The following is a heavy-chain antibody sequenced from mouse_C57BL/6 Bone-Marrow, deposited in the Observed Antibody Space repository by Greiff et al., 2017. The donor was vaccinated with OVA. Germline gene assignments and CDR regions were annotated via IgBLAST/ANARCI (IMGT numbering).Heavy chain of an antibody. V-gene: IGHV1-50*01. D-gene: IGHD1-1*01. Sequence: QVQLQQPGAELVKPGASVKLSCKASGYTFTSYWMQWVKQRPGQGLEWIGEIDPSDSYTNYNQKFKGKATLTVDTSSSTAYMQLSSLTSEDSAVYDCARPIYYYGSRPYYFDYWGQGTTLTVSS. CDR1: GYTFTSYW. J-gene: IGHJ2*01. CDR2: IDPSDSYT. CDR3: ARPIYYYGSRPYYFDY.